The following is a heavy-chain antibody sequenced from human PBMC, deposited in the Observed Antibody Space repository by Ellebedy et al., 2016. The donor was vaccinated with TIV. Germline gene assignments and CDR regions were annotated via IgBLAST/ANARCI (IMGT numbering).Heavy chain of an antibody. V-gene: IGHV1-8*02. CDR1: GYTFTNYD. CDR2: MNPNSGKT. Sequence: AASVKVSCKASGYTFTNYDIDWVRQATGQGLEWMGWMNPNSGKTGYAQKFQGRVTMTWNTSIHTAYMELSSLIFDDTAVYFCAALREQLAGGWFDPWGQGTLVTVSS. CDR3: AALREQLAGGWFDP. D-gene: IGHD1-26*01. J-gene: IGHJ5*02.